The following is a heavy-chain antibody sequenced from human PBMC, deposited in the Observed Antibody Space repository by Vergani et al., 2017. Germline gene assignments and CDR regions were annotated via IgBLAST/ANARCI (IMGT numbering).Heavy chain of an antibody. D-gene: IGHD3-10*01. Sequence: QVQLVESGGGLVKPGGSLRLSCAASGFTFSDYYMSWIRQAPGKGLEWVAVISYDGSNKYYADSVKGRFTISRDNSKNTLYLQMNSLRAEDTAVYYCARGGTMVRGVSLRKYWYFDLWGRGTLVTVSS. CDR2: ISYDGSNK. CDR3: ARGGTMVRGVSLRKYWYFDL. V-gene: IGHV3-30*03. J-gene: IGHJ2*01. CDR1: GFTFSDYY.